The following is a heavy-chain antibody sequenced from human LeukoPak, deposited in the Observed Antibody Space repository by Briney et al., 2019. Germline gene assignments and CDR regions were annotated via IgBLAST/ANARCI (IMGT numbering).Heavy chain of an antibody. J-gene: IGHJ4*02. D-gene: IGHD6-13*01. CDR1: GFTFSSYE. CDR3: ARVGVMSSSWLLF. CDR2: ISSRAGTI. V-gene: IGHV3-48*03. Sequence: GGSLRLSCAASGFTFSSYEMNWVRQAPGKGLEWVSSISSRAGTIYYADSVKGRFTISRDNAKNSLSLQMNSLRAEDTAVYYCARVGVMSSSWLLFWGQGTLVTVSS.